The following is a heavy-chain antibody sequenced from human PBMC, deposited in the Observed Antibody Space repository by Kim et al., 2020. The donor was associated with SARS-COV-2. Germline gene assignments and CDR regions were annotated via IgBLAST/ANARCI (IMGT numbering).Heavy chain of an antibody. CDR1: GFTFSSYS. D-gene: IGHD3-10*01. J-gene: IGHJ6*02. Sequence: GGSLRLSCAASGFTFSSYSMNWVRQAPGKGLEWVSSISSSSSYIYYADSVKGRFTISRDNAKNSLYLQMNSLRAEDTAVYYCAREGFGGYYYYGMDVWGQGTTVIVSS. CDR3: AREGFGGYYYYGMDV. V-gene: IGHV3-21*01. CDR2: ISSSSSYI.